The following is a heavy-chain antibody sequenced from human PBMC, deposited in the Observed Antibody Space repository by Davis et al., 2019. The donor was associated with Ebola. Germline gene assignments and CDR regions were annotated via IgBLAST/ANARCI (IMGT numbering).Heavy chain of an antibody. J-gene: IGHJ6*02. CDR3: ARAPLAANDYYYYGMDV. Sequence: GGSLRLSCAASGFTFSSYGMHWVRQAPGKGLEWVAVIWYDGSNKYYADSVKGRFTISRDNSKNTLYLQMNSLRAEDTAVYYCARAPLAANDYYYYGMDVWGQGTTVTVSS. V-gene: IGHV3-33*01. CDR1: GFTFSSYG. CDR2: IWYDGSNK.